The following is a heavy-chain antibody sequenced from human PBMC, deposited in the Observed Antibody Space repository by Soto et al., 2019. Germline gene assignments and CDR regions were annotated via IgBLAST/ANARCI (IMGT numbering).Heavy chain of an antibody. Sequence: GGSLRLSCAASGFTLSTYTMNWVRQAPGKGLEWVSGIIQNGETYYTGSVKGRFTISRDNSKNMVYLQMDSLRADDTALYYCAKERQPDGIWTIDYWDQGTLVSVSS. CDR3: AKERQPDGIWTIDY. D-gene: IGHD3-9*01. V-gene: IGHV3-23*01. J-gene: IGHJ4*02. CDR2: IIQNGET. CDR1: GFTLSTYT.